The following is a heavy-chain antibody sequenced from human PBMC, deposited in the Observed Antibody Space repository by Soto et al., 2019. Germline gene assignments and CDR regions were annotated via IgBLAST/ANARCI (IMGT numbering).Heavy chain of an antibody. Sequence: SVKVSCKASADTFSSSAFSWVRQAPGQGLEWMGGIIPFFHAANYAQRFQGRVTITADESTSTVYMELSSLRSEDTALYYCARDLISNYHHYGMDVWGQGTTVTVSS. CDR2: IIPFFHAA. CDR3: ARDLISNYHHYGMDV. J-gene: IGHJ6*02. V-gene: IGHV1-69*13. CDR1: ADTFSSSA.